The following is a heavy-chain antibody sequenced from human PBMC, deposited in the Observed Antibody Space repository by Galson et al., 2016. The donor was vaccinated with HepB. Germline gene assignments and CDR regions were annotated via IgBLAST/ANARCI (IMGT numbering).Heavy chain of an antibody. Sequence: SLRLSCAASGFSFSSYGMHWVRQAPGKGLEWVALIWDDGNYKYYVDSVKGRFTISRDNSKNTLYLQMNSLRAEDTAVYYCAKGYGLFDYWGQGTLVTVSS. V-gene: IGHV3-33*06. CDR3: AKGYGLFDY. CDR2: IWDDGNYK. CDR1: GFSFSSYG. D-gene: IGHD4-17*01. J-gene: IGHJ4*02.